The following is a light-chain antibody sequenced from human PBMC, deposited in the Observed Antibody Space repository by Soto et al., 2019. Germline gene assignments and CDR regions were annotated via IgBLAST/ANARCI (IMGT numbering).Light chain of an antibody. CDR2: DAS. CDR1: QSISSW. CDR3: QQYNNYWYT. Sequence: DIQMTQSPSTLSASVGDRVTITWRASQSISSWLAWYQQKPGKAPKLLIYDASSLESGVPSRFSGSGSGTEFTLTISSLQPDDFAAYYCQQYNNYWYTFGQGTKLEIK. J-gene: IGKJ2*01. V-gene: IGKV1-5*01.